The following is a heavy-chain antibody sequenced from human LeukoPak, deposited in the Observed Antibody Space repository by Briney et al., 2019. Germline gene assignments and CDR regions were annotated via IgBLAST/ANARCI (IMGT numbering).Heavy chain of an antibody. J-gene: IGHJ4*02. Sequence: SETLSLTCTASGGSISSNYWSWIRQPPGKGLEWIGYIHYSGSANYNPSLKSRVTISVDTSKNQFSLKLSSVTAADTAVYYCARHQQGDYVICDYWGQGTLVTVSS. V-gene: IGHV4-59*08. CDR2: IHYSGSA. CDR3: ARHQQGDYVICDY. D-gene: IGHD4-17*01. CDR1: GGSISSNY.